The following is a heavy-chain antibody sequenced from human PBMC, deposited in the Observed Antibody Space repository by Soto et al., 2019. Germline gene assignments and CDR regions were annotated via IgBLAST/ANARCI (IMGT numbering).Heavy chain of an antibody. CDR2: ISAYDGHT. CDR3: ARDRGYQDY. V-gene: IGHV1-18*01. J-gene: IGHJ4*02. D-gene: IGHD5-12*01. CDR1: GYTFNNYG. Sequence: QVQLVQSGAEVKEPGASVKVSCKASGYTFNNYGITWVRQAPGQGLEWMGWISAYDGHTLYAQNLQGRVTVTTDTSTTTVYMELRSLRSDDTAVYYCARDRGYQDYWDQGTLVTVSP.